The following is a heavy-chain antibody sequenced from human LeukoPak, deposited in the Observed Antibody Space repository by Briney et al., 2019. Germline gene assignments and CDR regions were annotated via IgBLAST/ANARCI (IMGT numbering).Heavy chain of an antibody. D-gene: IGHD5-12*01. V-gene: IGHV3-30*18. CDR3: AKEMKPWMHFDY. CDR1: GFTFSRSA. Sequence: VGSLRVSRAASGFTFSRSAVHWVRQAPGKGLEWVAVISHDGSNTDYTDSVKGRFTISRDNSKNTLYLQMNSLRAEDTAVYYCAKEMKPWMHFDYWGQGTLVAVSS. CDR2: ISHDGSNT. J-gene: IGHJ4*02.